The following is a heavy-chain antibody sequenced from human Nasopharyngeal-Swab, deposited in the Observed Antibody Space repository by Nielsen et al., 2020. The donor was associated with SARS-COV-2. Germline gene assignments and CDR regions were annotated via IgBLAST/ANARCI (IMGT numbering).Heavy chain of an antibody. CDR1: AFSFTTYW. V-gene: IGHV5-51*01. Sequence: GGSLRLSCKASAFSFTTYWIGWVRQMPGNGLEWIGNIYPGDLHTRYGPSFKGQVTIPADESITTAYLQWNSLQASDTAMYYCARLIGDFYYLDSWGQGTLVTVSS. CDR2: IYPGDLHT. CDR3: ARLIGDFYYLDS. J-gene: IGHJ4*02. D-gene: IGHD3-16*01.